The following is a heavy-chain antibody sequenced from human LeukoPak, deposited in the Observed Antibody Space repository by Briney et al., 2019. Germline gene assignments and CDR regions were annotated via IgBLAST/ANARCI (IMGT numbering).Heavy chain of an antibody. J-gene: IGHJ4*02. CDR1: GGSISSSSYY. Sequence: SETLFLTCTVSGGSISSSSYYWGWIRQPPGKGLEWIGSIYYSGSTYYNPSLKSRVTISVDTSKNQFSLKLSSVTAADTAVYYCASLYSRGRGDYWGQGTLVTVSS. CDR3: ASLYSRGRGDY. V-gene: IGHV4-39*07. D-gene: IGHD6-13*01. CDR2: IYYSGST.